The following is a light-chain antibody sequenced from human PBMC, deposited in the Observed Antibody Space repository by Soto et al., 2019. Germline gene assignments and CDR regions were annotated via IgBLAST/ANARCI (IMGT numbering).Light chain of an antibody. CDR2: DVS. CDR3: RSYTSSSTYV. Sequence: QSALTQPASVSGSPGQSITISCSGTSSDVGGYSYVSWYQHHPGKAPKLMIYDVSNRPSGVSDRFSGSKSGNTASLTLSGLQAEDEADYYCRSYTSSSTYVFGTGTKLTVL. J-gene: IGLJ1*01. CDR1: SSDVGGYSY. V-gene: IGLV2-14*03.